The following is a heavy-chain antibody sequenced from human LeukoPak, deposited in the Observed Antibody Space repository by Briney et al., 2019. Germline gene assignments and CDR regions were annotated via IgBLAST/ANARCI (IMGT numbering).Heavy chain of an antibody. CDR1: GGSISSYY. D-gene: IGHD6-6*01. J-gene: IGHJ3*02. CDR3: ARTCPARGGAFDI. V-gene: IGHV4-59*01. Sequence: SETLSLTCTVSGGSISSYYWSWLRQPPGKGLEWIGYTYYSGSTNYNPSLKSRVTISVDTSKNQFSLKLSSVTAADTAVYYCARTCPARGGAFDIWGQGTMVTVSS. CDR2: TYYSGST.